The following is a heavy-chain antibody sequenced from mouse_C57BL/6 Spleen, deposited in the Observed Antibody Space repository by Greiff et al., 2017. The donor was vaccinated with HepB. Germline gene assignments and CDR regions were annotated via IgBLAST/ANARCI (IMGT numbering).Heavy chain of an antibody. CDR3: ARPVITTVVAPYWYFDV. CDR2: IYPGDGDT. D-gene: IGHD1-1*01. Sequence: QVQLKESGPELVKPGASVKISCKASGYAFSSSWMNWVKQRPGKGLEWIGRIYPGDGDTNYNGKFKGKATLTADKSSSTAYMQLSSLTSEDSAVYCGARPVITTVVAPYWYFDVWGTGTTVTVSS. CDR1: GYAFSSSW. V-gene: IGHV1-82*01. J-gene: IGHJ1*03.